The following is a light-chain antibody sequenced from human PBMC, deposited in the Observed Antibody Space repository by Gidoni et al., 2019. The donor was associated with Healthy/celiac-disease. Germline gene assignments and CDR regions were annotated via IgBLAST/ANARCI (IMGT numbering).Light chain of an antibody. CDR2: AAS. V-gene: IGKV1-39*01. CDR3: QQSYSTPLYT. J-gene: IGKJ2*01. Sequence: DIQMTQSPSSLSASVGDRVTITCRASQSISSYLNLYQQKPGKAPKLLNYAASSLERGVPSRFSGRGSGTDFTLTISSLQPEDFATYYCQQSYSTPLYTFXXXTKLEIK. CDR1: QSISSY.